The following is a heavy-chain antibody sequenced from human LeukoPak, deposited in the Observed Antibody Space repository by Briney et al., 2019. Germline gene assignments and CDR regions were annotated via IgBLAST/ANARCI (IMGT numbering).Heavy chain of an antibody. J-gene: IGHJ4*02. CDR2: TKPDGSDS. CDR1: GFTFKNYW. D-gene: IGHD3-10*02. Sequence: GGSLRLSCEVSGFTFKNYWMSWVRQAPGKGLEWVANTKPDGSDSYYADSVKGRFSLSRDNTKNSMYLQMNSLRAEDTAVYYCARDVRSGLNYFVFADYWGQGALVTVSS. CDR3: ARDVRSGLNYFVFADY. V-gene: IGHV3-7*01.